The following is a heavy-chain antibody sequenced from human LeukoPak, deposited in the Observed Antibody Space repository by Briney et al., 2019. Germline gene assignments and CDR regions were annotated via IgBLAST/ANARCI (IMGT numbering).Heavy chain of an antibody. Sequence: SETLSLTCTVSGGSISSYYWGWIRQPPGKGLEWIGEINHSGSTNYNPSLKSRVTISVDTSKNQFSLKLSSVTAADTAVYYCAXXXXXXXXXXXXDSSGYEDYWGQGTLVTVSS. D-gene: IGHD3-22*01. CDR2: INHSGST. J-gene: IGHJ4*02. V-gene: IGHV4-34*01. CDR3: AXXXXXXXXXXXXDSSGYEDY. CDR1: GGSISSYY.